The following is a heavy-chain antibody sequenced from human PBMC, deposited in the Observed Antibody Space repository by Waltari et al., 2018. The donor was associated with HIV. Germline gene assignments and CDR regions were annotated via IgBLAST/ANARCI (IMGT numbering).Heavy chain of an antibody. CDR2: IKSKADGGTT. CDR3: TTDEFYYGNSGYFDY. V-gene: IGHV3-15*05. J-gene: IGHJ4*02. Sequence: EVQLVASGGDFVTPGGCLRLSCAASGFTFSNAWMSWVRQAPGKGPEWVGRIKSKADGGTTDYAAPVKGRFTISRDDSKNTLYLQMNSLRFEDTAVYYCTTDEFYYGNSGYFDYWGQGTLVTVSS. CDR1: GFTFSNAW. D-gene: IGHD3-22*01.